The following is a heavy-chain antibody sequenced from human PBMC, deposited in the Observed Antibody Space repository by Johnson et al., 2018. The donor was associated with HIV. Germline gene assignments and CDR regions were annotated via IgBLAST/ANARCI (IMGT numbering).Heavy chain of an antibody. Sequence: VQLVESGGGLVQPGGSLRLSCAASGFTFSNYWMSWVRQAPGKGLEWVANIKQDGSNKYYADYVKGRFTISRDNAENSLYLQMNSLRAEDTAVYYCARSDITLVRGGAFDIWGQGKVVTVSS. CDR2: IKQDGSNK. J-gene: IGHJ3*02. V-gene: IGHV3-7*01. D-gene: IGHD3-10*01. CDR3: ARSDITLVRGGAFDI. CDR1: GFTFSNYW.